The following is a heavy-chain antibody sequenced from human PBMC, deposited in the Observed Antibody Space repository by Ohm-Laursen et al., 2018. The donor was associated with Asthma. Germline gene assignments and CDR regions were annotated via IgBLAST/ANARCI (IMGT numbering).Heavy chain of an antibody. V-gene: IGHV5-51*01. CDR1: GYSFTSYW. CDR2: TYPGDSDT. J-gene: IGHJ3*02. D-gene: IGHD3-22*01. Sequence: WESLRISCKGSGYSFTSYWIGWVRQMPGKGLELMGITYPGDSDTRYSPSLQGQVTISADKSTSTAYLEWSSLKASDSAIYYCARSRDSSGYTYDAFAIWGQGTMVTVSS. CDR3: ARSRDSSGYTYDAFAI.